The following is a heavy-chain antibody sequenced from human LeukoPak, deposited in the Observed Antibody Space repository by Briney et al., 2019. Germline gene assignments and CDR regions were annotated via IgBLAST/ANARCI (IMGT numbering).Heavy chain of an antibody. CDR2: IYHSGST. Sequence: PSETLSLTCAVYGGSFSGYYWAWIRQPPGKGLEWIGSIYHSGSTYNNPSLKSRVTISVDTSKNQFSLKLSSVTAADTAVYYCARGGGNGGGWVGHYYYMDVWGKGTTVTVSS. D-gene: IGHD4-23*01. V-gene: IGHV4-38-2*01. CDR1: GGSFSGYY. CDR3: ARGGGNGGGWVGHYYYMDV. J-gene: IGHJ6*03.